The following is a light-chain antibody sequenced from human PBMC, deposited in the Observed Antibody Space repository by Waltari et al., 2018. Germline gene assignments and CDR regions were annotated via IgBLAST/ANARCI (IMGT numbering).Light chain of an antibody. J-gene: IGLJ2*01. Sequence: QSALTQPASVSGSPGQSITISCTGTSSDVGGYNYVSWYQQHPGKAPKLMISEVSNRPSGVSYRFSGSKSGNTASLTISGLQAEDEAHYYCSSYTSSSTYVLFGGGTKLTVV. CDR2: EVS. V-gene: IGLV2-14*01. CDR3: SSYTSSSTYVL. CDR1: SSDVGGYNY.